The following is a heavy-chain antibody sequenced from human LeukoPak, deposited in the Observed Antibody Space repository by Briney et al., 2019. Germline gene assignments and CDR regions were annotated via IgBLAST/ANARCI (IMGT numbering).Heavy chain of an antibody. CDR1: GGSLSNYY. CDR3: ARVTTTYYYYMDV. D-gene: IGHD4-11*01. J-gene: IGHJ6*03. CDR2: INHSAST. Sequence: SETLSLTCAVDGGSLSNYYWSWIRQPPGKGLEWIGEINHSASTTYNPSLKSRVTMSVDTSKNQFSLKLSSVTAADTAVYYCARVTTTYYYYMDVWGKGTTVTISS. V-gene: IGHV4-34*01.